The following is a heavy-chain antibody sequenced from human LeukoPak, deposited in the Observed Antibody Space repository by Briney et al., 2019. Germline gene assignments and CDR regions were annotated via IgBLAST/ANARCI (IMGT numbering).Heavy chain of an antibody. CDR2: MNPNSGNT. J-gene: IGHJ6*02. D-gene: IGHD3-16*02. Sequence: ASVKVSCKASGYTFTSYDINWVRQATGQGLEWMGWMNPNSGNTGYAQKFQGRVTMTRNTSISTAYMELSSLRSEDTAVNYCARGSMITFGGVIAPYYYYYGMDVWGQGTTVTVSS. CDR3: ARGSMITFGGVIAPYYYYYGMDV. CDR1: GYTFTSYD. V-gene: IGHV1-8*01.